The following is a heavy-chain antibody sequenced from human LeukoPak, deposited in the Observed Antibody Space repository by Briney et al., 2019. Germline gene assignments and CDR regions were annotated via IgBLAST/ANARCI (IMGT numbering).Heavy chain of an antibody. V-gene: IGHV1-2*02. CDR3: ARVLRYFDLLQNWFDP. Sequence: ASVKVSCKASGYTFTGYYMHWVRQAPGQGLEWMGWINPNSGGTNYAQKFQGRVTMTRDTSISTAYMELSRLRSDDTAVYYCARVLRYFDLLQNWFDPWGQGTLVTVSS. J-gene: IGHJ5*02. CDR2: INPNSGGT. CDR1: GYTFTGYY. D-gene: IGHD3-9*01.